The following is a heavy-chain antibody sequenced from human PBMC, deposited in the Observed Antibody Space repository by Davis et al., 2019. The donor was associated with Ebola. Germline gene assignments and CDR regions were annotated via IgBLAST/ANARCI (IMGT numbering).Heavy chain of an antibody. CDR1: GFTFSSYA. D-gene: IGHD3-3*01. CDR2: ISCSGGST. Sequence: PGGSLRLSCAASGFTFSSYAMSWVRQAPGKGLEWVSAISCSGGSTYYADSVKGRFTISRDNSKKTLYLQMNSLRAEDTAVYYCAKSGLSFGVVKYHYGMDVWGKGTTVTVSS. V-gene: IGHV3-23*01. CDR3: AKSGLSFGVVKYHYGMDV. J-gene: IGHJ6*04.